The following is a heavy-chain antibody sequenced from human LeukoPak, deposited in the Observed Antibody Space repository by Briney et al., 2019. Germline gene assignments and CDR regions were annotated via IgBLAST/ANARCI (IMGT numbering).Heavy chain of an antibody. CDR3: ARGLPGWSICLGN. V-gene: IGHV3-66*01. D-gene: IGHD2-15*01. Sequence: GGSLRLSCAASGFTFSTYNMNWVRQAPGKGLEWVSVINSGGTTDYADSVKGRFTISRDISENKLYLQMSSLRDDDTAVYYCARGLPGWSICLGNWGQGTLVTVSS. J-gene: IGHJ4*02. CDR2: INSGGTT. CDR1: GFTFSTYN.